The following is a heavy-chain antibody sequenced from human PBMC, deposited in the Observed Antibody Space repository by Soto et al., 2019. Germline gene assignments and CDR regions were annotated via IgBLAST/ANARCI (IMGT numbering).Heavy chain of an antibody. J-gene: IGHJ4*02. V-gene: IGHV3-21*01. Sequence: EVQLVESGGGLVKPGGSLRLSCAASGFTFSSYSMNWVRQAPGKGLEWVSSISSSSSYIYYADSVKGRFTISRDNAKNSLYLQMNSLRAEHTAVYYRARGAYYYDSSGYYSYWGQGTLVTVSS. CDR1: GFTFSSYS. CDR3: ARGAYYYDSSGYYSY. CDR2: ISSSSSYI. D-gene: IGHD3-22*01.